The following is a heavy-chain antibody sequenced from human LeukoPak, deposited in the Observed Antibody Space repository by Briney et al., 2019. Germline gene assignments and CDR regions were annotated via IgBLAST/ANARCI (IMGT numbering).Heavy chain of an antibody. J-gene: IGHJ6*02. CDR2: ISSSSSYI. V-gene: IGHV3-21*01. D-gene: IGHD5-12*01. Sequence: PGGSLRLSCAASGFTFSSYSMNWVRQAPGKGLEWVSSISSSSSYIYYADSVKGRFTISRDNAKNSLYLQMNSLRAEGTAVYYCARADIVATFYYYYGMDVWGQGTTVTVSS. CDR1: GFTFSSYS. CDR3: ARADIVATFYYYYGMDV.